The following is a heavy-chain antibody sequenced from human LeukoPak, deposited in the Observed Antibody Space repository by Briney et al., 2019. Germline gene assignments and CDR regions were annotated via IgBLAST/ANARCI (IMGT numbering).Heavy chain of an antibody. Sequence: ASVKVSCKASGSTFSSYGIIWVRQAPGQGLEWMGWISAKNGNTNLARKIKGRVTMTIDTSTSTAYLELRSLRSDDTAVYYCARDLQNSDYVWGSSRISLRNWFDPWGQGTLVTVSS. D-gene: IGHD3-16*01. J-gene: IGHJ5*02. CDR1: GSTFSSYG. CDR3: ARDLQNSDYVWGSSRISLRNWFDP. CDR2: ISAKNGNT. V-gene: IGHV1-18*01.